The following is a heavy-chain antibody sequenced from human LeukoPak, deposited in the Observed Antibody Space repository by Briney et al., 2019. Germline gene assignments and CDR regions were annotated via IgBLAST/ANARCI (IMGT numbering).Heavy chain of an antibody. J-gene: IGHJ4*02. CDR2: TSHDGSYK. V-gene: IGHV3-30*04. CDR3: AKDEWELPLFDY. Sequence: PGGSLRLSCAASGFTFSSYAIHWVRQAPGKGLEWVALTSHDGSYKYYADSVKGRFTISRDNSKNTLYLQMNSLRAEDTAVYYCAKDEWELPLFDYWGQGTLVTVSS. CDR1: GFTFSSYA. D-gene: IGHD1-26*01.